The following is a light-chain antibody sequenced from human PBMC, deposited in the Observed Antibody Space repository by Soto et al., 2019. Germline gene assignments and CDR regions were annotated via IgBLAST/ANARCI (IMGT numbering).Light chain of an antibody. CDR1: QSVSRN. V-gene: IGKV3-15*01. Sequence: EIVMTQSPATLSVSPGERATLSCRASQSVSRNLAWYQQKPGQAPRLLIYGASTRATGIPARFSGSGSGTEFTLTISSLQSEDFAVYYCQQYNNWPPPMYTFGQGTKLEIK. CDR2: GAS. CDR3: QQYNNWPPPMYT. J-gene: IGKJ2*01.